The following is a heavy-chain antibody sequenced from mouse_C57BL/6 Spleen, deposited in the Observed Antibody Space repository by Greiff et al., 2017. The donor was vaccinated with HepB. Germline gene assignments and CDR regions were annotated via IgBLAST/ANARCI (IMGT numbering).Heavy chain of an antibody. CDR1: GYSFTSYY. Sequence: VQRVESGPELVKPGASVKISCKASGYSFTSYYIHWVKQRPGQGLEWIGWIYPGSGNTKYNEKFKGKATLTADTSSSTAYMQLSSLTSEDSAVYYCARCHDGYYYYFDYWGQGTTLTVSS. V-gene: IGHV1-66*01. J-gene: IGHJ2*01. CDR3: ARCHDGYYYYFDY. D-gene: IGHD2-3*01. CDR2: IYPGSGNT.